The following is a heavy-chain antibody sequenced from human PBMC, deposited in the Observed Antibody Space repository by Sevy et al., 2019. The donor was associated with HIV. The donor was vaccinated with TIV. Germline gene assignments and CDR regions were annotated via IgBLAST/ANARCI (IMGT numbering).Heavy chain of an antibody. J-gene: IGHJ4*02. CDR3: ASWYRIVGATKEKNY. D-gene: IGHD1-26*01. Sequence: ASVKVSCKASGYTFTCYYMHWVRQAPGQGLEWMGWINPNSGGTNYAQKFQGRVTMTRDTSISTAYMELSRLRSDDTAVYYCASWYRIVGATKEKNYWGQGTLVTVSS. CDR2: INPNSGGT. CDR1: GYTFTCYY. V-gene: IGHV1-2*02.